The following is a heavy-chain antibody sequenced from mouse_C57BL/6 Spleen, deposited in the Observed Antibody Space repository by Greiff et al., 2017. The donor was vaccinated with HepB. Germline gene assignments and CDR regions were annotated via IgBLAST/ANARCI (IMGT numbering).Heavy chain of an antibody. V-gene: IGHV3-6*01. Sequence: VQLKESGPGLVKPSQSLSLTCSVTGYSITSGYYWNWIRQFPGNKLEWMGYISYDGSNNYNPSLKNRISITRDTSKNQFFLKLNSVTTEDTATYYCARGGLRGDYWGQGTTLTVSS. CDR1: GYSITSGYY. J-gene: IGHJ2*01. D-gene: IGHD2-4*01. CDR2: ISYDGSN. CDR3: ARGGLRGDY.